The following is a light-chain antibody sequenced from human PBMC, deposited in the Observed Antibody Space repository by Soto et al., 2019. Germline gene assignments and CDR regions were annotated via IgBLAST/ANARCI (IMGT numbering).Light chain of an antibody. J-gene: IGLJ1*01. V-gene: IGLV2-11*01. CDR1: SGDVGTYDF. CDR2: DVS. Sequence: QSVLTQPRSVSGSPGQSVTISCTGTSGDVGTYDFVSWYQQHPGKAPRLMIFDVSERPSGVPDRFSGSKSGNTASLTISGLQAEDEADYYCCLYAVTFYVFGTGTRSPS. CDR3: CLYAVTFYV.